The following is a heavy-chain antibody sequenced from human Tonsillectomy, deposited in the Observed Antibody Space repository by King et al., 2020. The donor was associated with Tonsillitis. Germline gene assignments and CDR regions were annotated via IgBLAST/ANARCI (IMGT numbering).Heavy chain of an antibody. CDR2: TNHSGST. V-gene: IGHV4-34*01. CDR1: GGSFSDYY. CDR3: ASSSEGHNNGTCDHNASNCFDP. D-gene: IGHD3-9*01. J-gene: IGHJ5*02. Sequence: VQLQQWGAGLLKPSETLSLTCAVYGGSFSDYYWSWIRQPPGKGLEWIGETNHSGSTNYNPSLKSRVTISVDTSKNQFSLKVSSVTAADTAVYYCASSSEGHNNGTCDHNASNCFDPWGQGTLVTVSS.